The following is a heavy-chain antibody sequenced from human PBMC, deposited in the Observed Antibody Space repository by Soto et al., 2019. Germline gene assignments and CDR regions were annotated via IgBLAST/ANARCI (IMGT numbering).Heavy chain of an antibody. CDR1: GGSISSGDYY. Sequence: SETLSLTCTVSGGSISSGDYYWSWIRQPPGKGLEWIGYIYYSGSTYYNPSLKSRVTISVDTSKNQFSLKLSSVTAADTAVYYCARDRNGGSPFDYWGQGTLVTVSS. CDR2: IYYSGST. CDR3: ARDRNGGSPFDY. D-gene: IGHD2-15*01. J-gene: IGHJ4*02. V-gene: IGHV4-30-4*01.